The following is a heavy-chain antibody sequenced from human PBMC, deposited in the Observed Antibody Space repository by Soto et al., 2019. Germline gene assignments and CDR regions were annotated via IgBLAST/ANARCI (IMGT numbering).Heavy chain of an antibody. CDR3: ARGGGITGTTVDY. CDR1: GGTFSSYA. V-gene: IGHV1-69*01. J-gene: IGHJ4*02. CDR2: IIPIFGTA. Sequence: QVQLVQAGAEVKKPGSSVKVSCKASGGTFSSYAISWVRQAPGQGLEWMGGIIPIFGTANYAQKFQGRVTITADESASTAYMELGSVRSEDTAVYYCARGGGITGTTVDYWGQGTLVTVSS. D-gene: IGHD1-7*01.